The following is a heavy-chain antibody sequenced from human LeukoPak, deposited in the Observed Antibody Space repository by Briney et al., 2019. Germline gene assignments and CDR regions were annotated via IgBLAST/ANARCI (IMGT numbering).Heavy chain of an antibody. V-gene: IGHV3-33*01. J-gene: IGHJ6*02. D-gene: IGHD3-10*01. CDR3: AREGDYGSGSYYYGMDV. CDR2: IWYDGSNI. Sequence: PGRSLRLSCAASGFTFSSYGMHWVRQAPGKGLEWVAVIWYDGSNIYYADSVKGRFTISRDNSKNTLYLQMNSLRAEDTAVYYCAREGDYGSGSYYYGMDVWGQGTTVTVSS. CDR1: GFTFSSYG.